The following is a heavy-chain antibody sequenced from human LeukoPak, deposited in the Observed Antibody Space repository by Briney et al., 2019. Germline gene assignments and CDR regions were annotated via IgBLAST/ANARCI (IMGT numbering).Heavy chain of an antibody. CDR2: ISSSGSTI. D-gene: IGHD4-23*01. V-gene: IGHV3-11*01. J-gene: IGHJ4*02. CDR1: GFTFSDYY. Sequence: GGSLRLSCAASGFTFSDYYMSWIRQAPGKGLEWVSYISSSGSTIYYADSVKGRFTISRDNAKNSLYLQMNSLRAEDTAVYYCARARVAAAGHDKLTTVVTYIDYWGQGTLVTVSS. CDR3: ARARVAAAGHDKLTTVVTYIDY.